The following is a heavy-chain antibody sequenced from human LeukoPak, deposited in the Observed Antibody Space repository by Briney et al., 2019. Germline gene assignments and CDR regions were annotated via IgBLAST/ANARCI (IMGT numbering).Heavy chain of an antibody. CDR3: ASARTGLHYYDSSGSSFDY. CDR1: GYTFTSYD. Sequence: ASVNVSCKASGYTFTSYDINWVRQAAGQGLEWMGWMNPNSGNTVYAQKFQGRLTMTRTTSISTAYMELSSLRSGDTAVYYCASARTGLHYYDSSGSSFDYWGQGTLVTVSS. J-gene: IGHJ4*02. V-gene: IGHV1-8*01. D-gene: IGHD3-22*01. CDR2: MNPNSGNT.